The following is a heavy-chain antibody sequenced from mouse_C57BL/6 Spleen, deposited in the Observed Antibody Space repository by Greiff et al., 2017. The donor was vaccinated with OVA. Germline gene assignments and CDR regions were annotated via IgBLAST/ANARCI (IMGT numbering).Heavy chain of an antibody. J-gene: IGHJ3*01. CDR3: TYAYYSNYWFAY. CDR1: GFNIKDDY. CDR2: IDPENGDT. V-gene: IGHV14-4*01. Sequence: EVQLQQSGAELVRPGASVKLSCTASGFNIKDDYMHWVKQRPEQGLEWIGWIDPENGDTEYASKFQGKATITADTSSNTAYLQLSSLTSEDTAVYYCTYAYYSNYWFAYWGQGTLVTVSA. D-gene: IGHD2-5*01.